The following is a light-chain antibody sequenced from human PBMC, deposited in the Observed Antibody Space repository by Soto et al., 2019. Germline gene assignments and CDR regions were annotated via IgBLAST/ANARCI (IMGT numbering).Light chain of an antibody. CDR1: SSDVGPYNL. J-gene: IGLJ3*02. CDR3: SSYTGDYTLM. Sequence: QSALTQPASVSGSHGQSITISCTGTSSDVGPYNLVSWYQHHPGKVPQLIIYETTKRPSGVSNRFSGSKSGNTASLTISGLQAEDEAHYHCSSYTGDYTLMFAGGTKVTVL. CDR2: ETT. V-gene: IGLV2-23*01.